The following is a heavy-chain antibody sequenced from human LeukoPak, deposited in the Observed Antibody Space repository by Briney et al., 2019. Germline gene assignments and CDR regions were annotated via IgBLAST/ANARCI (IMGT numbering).Heavy chain of an antibody. CDR1: GGSISSYY. V-gene: IGHV4-59*01. Sequence: SETLSLTCTVSGGSISSYYWSWIRQPPGKGLEWIGYIYYSGSTNYNPFLKSRVTISVDTSKNQFSLKLSSVTAADTAVYYCARGYSSSWYHAWGQGTLVTVSS. CDR2: IYYSGST. D-gene: IGHD6-13*01. CDR3: ARGYSSSWYHA. J-gene: IGHJ5*02.